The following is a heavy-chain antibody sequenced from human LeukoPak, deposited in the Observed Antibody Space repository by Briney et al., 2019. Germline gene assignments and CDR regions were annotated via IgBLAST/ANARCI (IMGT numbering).Heavy chain of an antibody. D-gene: IGHD1-26*01. CDR2: IYYSGST. J-gene: IGHJ3*02. V-gene: IGHV4-39*01. CDR1: GGSISSSSYY. CDR3: ARPGWELLDDAFDI. Sequence: SETLSLTCTVSGGSISSSSYYWGWIRQPPGKGLEWIGSIYYSGSTYYNPSLKSRVTISVDTSKNQFSLMLSSVTAADTAVYYCARPGWELLDDAFDIWGQGTMVTVSS.